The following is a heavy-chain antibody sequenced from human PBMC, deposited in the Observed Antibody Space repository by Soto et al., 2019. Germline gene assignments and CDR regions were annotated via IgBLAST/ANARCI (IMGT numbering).Heavy chain of an antibody. CDR1: GFTFSSYS. CDR2: ISSSSSYI. V-gene: IGHV3-21*01. D-gene: IGHD3-9*01. Sequence: GGSLRLSCAASGFTFSSYSMNWVRQAPGKGLEWVSSISSSSSYIYYADSVKGRFTISRDNAKNSLYLQMNSLRAEDTAVYYCARDSPLNYDILTGPFDYCGQRTLVTVSS. CDR3: ARDSPLNYDILTGPFDY. J-gene: IGHJ4*02.